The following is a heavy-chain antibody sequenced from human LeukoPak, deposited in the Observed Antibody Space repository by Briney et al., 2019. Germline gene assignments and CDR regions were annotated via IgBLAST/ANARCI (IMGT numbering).Heavy chain of an antibody. CDR3: ARDRPGGSSLDY. Sequence: SETLSLTCTVSGGSISRDYWSWIRQPPGKGLEWIGYIYYTGSINYNPSLKSRVTISVDTSKNQFSLKLSSVTAADTAVYYCARDRPGGSSLDYWGQGTLVTVSS. V-gene: IGHV4-59*01. CDR1: GGSISRDY. CDR2: IYYTGSI. D-gene: IGHD6-13*01. J-gene: IGHJ4*02.